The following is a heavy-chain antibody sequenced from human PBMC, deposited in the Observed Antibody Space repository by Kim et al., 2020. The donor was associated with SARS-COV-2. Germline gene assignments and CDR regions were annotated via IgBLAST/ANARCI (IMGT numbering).Heavy chain of an antibody. CDR2: SDGSNK. Sequence: SDGSNKFYSDSVMRRFTISRDNSKNMLFLQMNSLRAEDTAVYYCANFESWGQGTLVTVSS. CDR3: ANFES. V-gene: IGHV3-33*06. J-gene: IGHJ4*02.